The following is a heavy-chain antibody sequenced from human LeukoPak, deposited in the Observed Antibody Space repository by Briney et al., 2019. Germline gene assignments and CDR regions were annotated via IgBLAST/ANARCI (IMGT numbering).Heavy chain of an antibody. CDR3: ARDQEVRGVIYYYYYGMDV. Sequence: ASVKVSCKASGYTFTSYGISWVRQAPGQGLEWMGWISAYNGNTNYAQKLQGRVTMTTDTSTSTAYMEPRSLRSDDTAVYYCARDQEVRGVIYYYYYGMDVWGQGTTVTVSS. CDR2: ISAYNGNT. V-gene: IGHV1-18*01. J-gene: IGHJ6*02. D-gene: IGHD3-10*01. CDR1: GYTFTSYG.